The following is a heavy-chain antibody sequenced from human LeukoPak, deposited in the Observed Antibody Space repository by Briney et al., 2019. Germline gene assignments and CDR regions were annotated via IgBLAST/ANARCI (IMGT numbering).Heavy chain of an antibody. CDR3: AKDYSDSRVADVFFEY. CDR1: GLTFSDYA. Sequence: GGSLSLSCAASGLTFSDYAMSWFRQAPGKGLEWVSGITSGFTPHYADSVKGRFTISRDNSKNTFHLQLNSLRAEDTAVYYCAKDYSDSRVADVFFEYRGQGTLVTVSS. CDR2: ITSGFTP. V-gene: IGHV3-23*01. J-gene: IGHJ4*02. D-gene: IGHD2-15*01.